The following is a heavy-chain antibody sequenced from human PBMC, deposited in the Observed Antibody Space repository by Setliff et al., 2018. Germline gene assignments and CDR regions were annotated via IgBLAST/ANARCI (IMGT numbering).Heavy chain of an antibody. CDR3: AREGRFQLPQYYYYYGMDV. CDR2: ISAYNGNT. D-gene: IGHD3-3*01. CDR1: GYNFTSYG. Sequence: GASVKVSCKASGYNFTSYGISWVRQAPGQGLEWMGWISAYNGNTNYAQKLQGRVTMTTDTSASTAYMELRSLRSEDTAVYFCAREGRFQLPQYYYYYGMDVWGQGTTVTVSS. J-gene: IGHJ6*02. V-gene: IGHV1-18*01.